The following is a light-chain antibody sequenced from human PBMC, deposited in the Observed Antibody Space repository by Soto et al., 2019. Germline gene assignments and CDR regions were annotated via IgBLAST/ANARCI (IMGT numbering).Light chain of an antibody. CDR1: SSDAGGYHF. CDR3: SSYAATDYYV. CDR2: EVT. V-gene: IGLV2-8*01. Sequence: QSALAQPPSASGSPGQSVTISCTGTSSDAGGYHFVSWYQQHPGKAPQLIIYEVTKRPSGVPDRFSVSKSGNTDSLTVSGLQTEDEADYYCSSYAATDYYVFGSGTKGTVL. J-gene: IGLJ1*01.